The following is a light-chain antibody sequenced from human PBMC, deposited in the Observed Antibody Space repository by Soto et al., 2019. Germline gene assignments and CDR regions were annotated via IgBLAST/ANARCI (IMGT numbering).Light chain of an antibody. V-gene: IGLV2-14*03. CDR1: SSDVGGYNY. Sequence: QSALTQPASVPGSPGQSITISCTGTSSDVGGYNYVSWYQHHPGKAPKLMIYDVSNRPSGVSNRFSGSKSGNTASLTISGLQAEDEADYYCSSYTSTNTVIFGGGTKLTVL. CDR3: SSYTSTNTVI. CDR2: DVS. J-gene: IGLJ2*01.